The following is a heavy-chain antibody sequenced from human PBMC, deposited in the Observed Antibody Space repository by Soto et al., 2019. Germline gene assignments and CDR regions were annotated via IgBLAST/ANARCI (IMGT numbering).Heavy chain of an antibody. D-gene: IGHD3-10*01. Sequence: GGSLRLSCAASGFRFSDYYMNWIRQTPGKGLEWLSYISGSSGTIRYADSVKGRFTISRDNSKNSLYLQMDSLRPEDTALYYYATGHRGLTGFTAVDSVPGWFDPRCQG. J-gene: IGHJ5*02. V-gene: IGHV3-11*04. CDR1: GFRFSDYY. CDR3: ATGHRGLTGFTAVDSVPGWFDP. CDR2: ISGSSGTI.